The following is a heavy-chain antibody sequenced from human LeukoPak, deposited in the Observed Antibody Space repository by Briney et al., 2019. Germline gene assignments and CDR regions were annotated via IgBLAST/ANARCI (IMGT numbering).Heavy chain of an antibody. J-gene: IGHJ4*02. D-gene: IGHD5-24*01. V-gene: IGHV3-23*01. CDR2: ISGGST. Sequence: GGSLRLSCAASGFTFSYYAMAWVRQAPGKGLEWVSSISGGSTYYADSVKGRFTISRDNSKNTLYLQMNSLRAEDTAVYYCARETEMANLDYWGQGTLVTVSS. CDR3: ARETEMANLDY. CDR1: GFTFSYYA.